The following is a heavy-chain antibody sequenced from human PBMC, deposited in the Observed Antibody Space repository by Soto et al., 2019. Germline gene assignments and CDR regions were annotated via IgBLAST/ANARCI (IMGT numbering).Heavy chain of an antibody. CDR3: ASQWAAAGTINY. CDR2: LSYDGRNK. D-gene: IGHD6-13*01. Sequence: GGSLRLSCAASGFTFSSFATHWVRQAPGKGLEWVAILSYDGRNKYYADSVKGRFTISRDNSKNTLYLQMNSLRAEDTAVYYCASQWAAAGTINYWGQGTLVTVSS. J-gene: IGHJ4*02. CDR1: GFTFSSFA. V-gene: IGHV3-30*04.